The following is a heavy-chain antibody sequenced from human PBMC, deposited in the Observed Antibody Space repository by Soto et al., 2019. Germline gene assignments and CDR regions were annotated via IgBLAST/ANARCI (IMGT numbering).Heavy chain of an antibody. Sequence: ASVKVSCKASGYTFTSYGISWVRQAPGQGLEWMGWISAYNGNTNYAQKLQGRVTMTTDTSTSTAYMELRSLRSDDTAVYYCARDPPIAAAGSSYYYYGMDVWGQGPTVTVSS. CDR3: ARDPPIAAAGSSYYYYGMDV. CDR2: ISAYNGNT. V-gene: IGHV1-18*01. J-gene: IGHJ6*02. CDR1: GYTFTSYG. D-gene: IGHD6-13*01.